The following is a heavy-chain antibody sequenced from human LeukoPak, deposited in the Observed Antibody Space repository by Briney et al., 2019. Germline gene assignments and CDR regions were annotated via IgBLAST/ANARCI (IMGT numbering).Heavy chain of an antibody. CDR1: RLSLSTSGMR. CDR2: IDWDDDK. D-gene: IGHD1-26*01. CDR3: ARIRWDDAFDI. Sequence: SGPALVKPTQTLTLTCTFSRLSLSTSGMRVSWIRQPPGKALEWLARIDWDDDKFYSTSLKTRLTISKDTSKNQVVLTMTNMDPVDTATYYCARIRWDDAFDIWGQGTMVTVSS. J-gene: IGHJ3*02. V-gene: IGHV2-70*04.